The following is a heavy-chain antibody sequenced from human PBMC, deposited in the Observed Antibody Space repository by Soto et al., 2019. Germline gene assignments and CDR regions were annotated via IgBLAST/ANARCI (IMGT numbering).Heavy chain of an antibody. D-gene: IGHD5-12*01. CDR3: ASLGRVGGYDENWFDP. CDR2: INHSGST. Sequence: SETLSLTCAVYGGSFSGYYWSWIRQPPGKGLEWIGEINHSGSTNYNPSLKSRVTISVDTSKNQFSLKLSSVTAADTAVYYCASLGRVGGYDENWFDPWGQGTLVTVS. V-gene: IGHV4-34*01. J-gene: IGHJ5*02. CDR1: GGSFSGYY.